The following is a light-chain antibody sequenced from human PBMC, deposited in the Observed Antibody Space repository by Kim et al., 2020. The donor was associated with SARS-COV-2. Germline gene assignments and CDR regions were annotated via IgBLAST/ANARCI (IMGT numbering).Light chain of an antibody. Sequence: ASVRDRVTITCRATHGVTNYLNWYQQNPGQAPKLLIYGASRLQSGVPSRFSGSGSGTEFTHTITSLQPEDFATYFCQHSYTVPFTFGRGTRLEIK. V-gene: IGKV1-39*01. CDR2: GAS. CDR3: QHSYTVPFT. CDR1: HGVTNY. J-gene: IGKJ5*01.